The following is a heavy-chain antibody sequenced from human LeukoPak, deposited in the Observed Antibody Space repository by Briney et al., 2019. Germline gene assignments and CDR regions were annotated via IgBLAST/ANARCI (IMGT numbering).Heavy chain of an antibody. CDR1: GFTFSSYA. CDR2: ISSNGGST. CDR3: VRAAADYYFDY. Sequence: GGSLRLSCAASGFTFSSYAMHWVRQAPGKGLEYVSAISSNGGSTYYANSVKGRFTISRDNSKNTLYLQMGSLRAEDMAVYYCVRAAADYYFDYWGQGTLVTVSS. J-gene: IGHJ4*02. D-gene: IGHD6-13*01. V-gene: IGHV3-64*01.